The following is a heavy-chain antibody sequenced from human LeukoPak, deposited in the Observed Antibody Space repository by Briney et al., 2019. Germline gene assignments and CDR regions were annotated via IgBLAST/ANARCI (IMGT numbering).Heavy chain of an antibody. J-gene: IGHJ3*01. Sequence: PGRSLRLSCTTSGFNFGDSALSWVRQAPGKGLEWVTLIRSKTYGGTIEYAASVNGRFIISRDDSKSIAYLQMNSLKTEDTAVYFCTRLPVGTNAFDVWGQGTTVTVSS. CDR3: TRLPVGTNAFDV. V-gene: IGHV3-49*04. CDR2: IRSKTYGGTI. CDR1: GFNFGDSA. D-gene: IGHD1-26*01.